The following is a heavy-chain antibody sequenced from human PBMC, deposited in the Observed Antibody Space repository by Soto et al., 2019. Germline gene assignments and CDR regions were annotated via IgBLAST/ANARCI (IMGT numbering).Heavy chain of an antibody. D-gene: IGHD6-6*01. CDR2: ISGNSGYI. CDR1: GFTFSSYS. Sequence: EVQLLESGGGLVHPGGSLRLSCAASGFTFSSYSMSWVRQAPGKGLEWVSAISGNSGYIYYEDSVKGRFTITRDNSQNGLYLQMNSRRADDTAVYYCQGINRSIATTDQRPYWGQGTLVTVSS. CDR3: QGINRSIATTDQRPY. V-gene: IGHV3-23*01. J-gene: IGHJ4*02.